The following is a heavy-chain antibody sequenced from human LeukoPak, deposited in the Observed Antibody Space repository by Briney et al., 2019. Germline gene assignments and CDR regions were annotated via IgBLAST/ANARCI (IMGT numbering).Heavy chain of an antibody. D-gene: IGHD2-15*01. CDR2: TYYRSKWYN. Sequence: SQTLSLTCAISGDSVSSNSAAWNWIRQSPSRGLEWVGRTYYRSKWYNDYAVSVKSRITINPDTSKNQFSLQLSSVTPEDTAVYYCARVVGYCSGGSCYDNWFDPWGQGTLVTVSS. J-gene: IGHJ5*02. CDR1: GDSVSSNSAA. V-gene: IGHV6-1*01. CDR3: ARVVGYCSGGSCYDNWFDP.